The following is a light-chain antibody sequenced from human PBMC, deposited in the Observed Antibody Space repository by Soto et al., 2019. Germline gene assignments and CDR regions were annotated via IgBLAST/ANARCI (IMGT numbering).Light chain of an antibody. J-gene: IGLJ1*01. CDR3: SSDTITTV. Sequence: QSALTQPASVSGSPGQSITISCTGTSSDVGGYNYVSWYQQHPGKAPKLMIYNVNNRPSGVSNRFSGSKSGNTASLTLSGLQAEDEADYYCSSDTITTVFGTGTKLTVL. CDR2: NVN. V-gene: IGLV2-14*01. CDR1: SSDVGGYNY.